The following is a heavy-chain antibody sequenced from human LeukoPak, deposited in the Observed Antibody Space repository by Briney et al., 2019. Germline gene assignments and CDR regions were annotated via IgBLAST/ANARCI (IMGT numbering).Heavy chain of an antibody. CDR1: GGSFSGYY. J-gene: IGHJ4*02. D-gene: IGHD3-10*01. CDR3: ARATLLYGSGSYVYFDY. Sequence: SETLSLTCAVYGGSFSGYYWSWIRQPPGKGLEWIGEINHSGSTNYNPTLKSRVTISVDTSKNQFSLKLSSVTAADTAVYYCARATLLYGSGSYVYFDYWGQGTLVTVSS. CDR2: INHSGST. V-gene: IGHV4-34*01.